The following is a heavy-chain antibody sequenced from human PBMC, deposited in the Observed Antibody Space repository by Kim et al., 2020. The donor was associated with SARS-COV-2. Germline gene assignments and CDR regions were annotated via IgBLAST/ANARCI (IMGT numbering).Heavy chain of an antibody. J-gene: IGHJ4*02. CDR2: IYHSGST. CDR1: GGSISSSNW. V-gene: IGHV4-4*02. Sequence: SETLSLTCAVSGGSISSSNWWSWVRQPPGKGLEWIGEIYHSGSTNYNPSLKSRVTISVDKSKNQFSLKLSSVTAADTAVYYCATYGSGSYPYLWYWGQGTLVTVSS. D-gene: IGHD3-10*01. CDR3: ATYGSGSYPYLWY.